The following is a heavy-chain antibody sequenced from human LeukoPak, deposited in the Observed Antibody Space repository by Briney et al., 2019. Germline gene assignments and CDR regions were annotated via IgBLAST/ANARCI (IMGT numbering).Heavy chain of an antibody. CDR1: GGSISSYY. Sequence: KTSETLSLTCTVSGGSISSYYWSWIRQPPGKGLEWIGYIYYSGSTNYNPSLKSRVTISIDTSKNQFSLKVNSVTAADTALYYCARHDVITGLNFFGKWGQGVLVTVSS. CDR2: IYYSGST. CDR3: ARHDVITGLNFFGK. J-gene: IGHJ4*02. D-gene: IGHD1-14*01. V-gene: IGHV4-59*08.